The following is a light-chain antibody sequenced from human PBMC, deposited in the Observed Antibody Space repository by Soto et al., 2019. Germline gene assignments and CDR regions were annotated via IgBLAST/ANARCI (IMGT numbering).Light chain of an antibody. CDR1: QSVSSY. CDR3: QQYGDSPYT. J-gene: IGKJ2*01. V-gene: IGKV3-11*01. Sequence: EIVLTQSPATLSLSPGEIATLSFSASQSVSSYLAWYQQKPGQAPRLLIYDASNRATGIPARFSGSGSGTDFTLTISRLEPEDFAVYYCQQYGDSPYTFGQGTKVDI. CDR2: DAS.